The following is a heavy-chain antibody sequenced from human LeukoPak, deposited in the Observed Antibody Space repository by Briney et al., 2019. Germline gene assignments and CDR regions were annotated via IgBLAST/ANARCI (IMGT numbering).Heavy chain of an antibody. CDR2: IYYSGST. D-gene: IGHD5-12*01. CDR1: GGSVSSGSYY. V-gene: IGHV4-61*01. J-gene: IGHJ3*02. Sequence: PSETLSLTCTVSGGSVSSGSYYWSWIRQPPGKGLEWIGYIYYSGSTNYNPSLKSRVTISVDTSKNQFSLKLSSVTAADTAVYYCARVMATNDAFDIWGQGTMVTVSS. CDR3: ARVMATNDAFDI.